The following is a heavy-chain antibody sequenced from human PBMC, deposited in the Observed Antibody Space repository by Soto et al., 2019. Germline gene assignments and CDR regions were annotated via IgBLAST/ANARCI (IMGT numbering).Heavy chain of an antibody. CDR2: IKSKTDGGTT. J-gene: IGHJ6*02. V-gene: IGHV3-15*01. CDR1: GFTFSNAW. D-gene: IGHD2-2*01. Sequence: GGSLRLSCAASGFTFSNAWMSWVRQAPGKGLEWVGRIKSKTDGGTTDYAAPVKGRFTISRDDSKNTLYLQMNSLKTEDTAVYYCTKDIVVVPAAMFYYYYGMDVWGQGTTVTVS. CDR3: TKDIVVVPAAMFYYYYGMDV.